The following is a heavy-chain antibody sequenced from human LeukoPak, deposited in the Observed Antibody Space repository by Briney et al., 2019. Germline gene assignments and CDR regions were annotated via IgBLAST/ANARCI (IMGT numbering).Heavy chain of an antibody. V-gene: IGHV4-61*02. CDR3: ASRVRMGQHLVRNPYGMDV. J-gene: IGHJ6*02. D-gene: IGHD6-13*01. CDR2: IYTSGST. CDR1: GASISSASHY. Sequence: PSQTLSLTCTVSGASISSASHYWSWIQQPAWNGLEWIGRIYTSGSTNYTPSPKSPVTISVDSSKNQSSLKMSSVTAADTAVYYSASRVRMGQHLVRNPYGMDVWGQGTTVTVSS.